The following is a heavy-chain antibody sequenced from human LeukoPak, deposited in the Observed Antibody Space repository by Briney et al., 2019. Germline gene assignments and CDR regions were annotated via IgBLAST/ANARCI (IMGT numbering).Heavy chain of an antibody. CDR1: GFPFTSYA. CDR3: AGGDYYYDTRFDY. J-gene: IGHJ4*02. Sequence: ASVKVSCKASGFPFTSYAIHWVRQAPGHRLEWMGWVNAYNSNTEYSQAFQGRVTITRDTSARTAYMDLNSLRSEDMAVYYCAGGDYYYDTRFDYWGQGTLVTVSS. D-gene: IGHD3-22*01. CDR2: VNAYNSNT. V-gene: IGHV1-3*03.